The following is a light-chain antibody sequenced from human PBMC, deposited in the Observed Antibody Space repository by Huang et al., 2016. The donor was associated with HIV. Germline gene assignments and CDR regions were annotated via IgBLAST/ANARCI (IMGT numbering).Light chain of an antibody. V-gene: IGKV3-20*01. CDR1: QSLSHSF. Sequence: EVLLTQSPGTLSSSPGERVTVSCRASQSLSHSFLAWYQQRPCQAPRLLIYSASTRASGIPDRFSGSGSGTDFTLTINRLEPSDFAVYYCHQYGTSPYTFGQGTNLDVK. CDR3: HQYGTSPYT. CDR2: SAS. J-gene: IGKJ2*01.